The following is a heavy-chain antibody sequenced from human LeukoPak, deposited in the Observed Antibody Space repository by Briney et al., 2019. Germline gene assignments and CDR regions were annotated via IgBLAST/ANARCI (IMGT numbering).Heavy chain of an antibody. J-gene: IGHJ4*02. D-gene: IGHD3-22*01. V-gene: IGHV3-23*01. Sequence: GGSLRLSCAASGFTFSSYAMSWVRQAPGQGLEWVSVISGSGGSTFYADSVKGQFTISRDNSRNTLYLQMNSLRAEDTAVYYCAKDEANDSSGYYGPLDYWGQGTLVTVSS. CDR3: AKDEANDSSGYYGPLDY. CDR1: GFTFSSYA. CDR2: ISGSGGST.